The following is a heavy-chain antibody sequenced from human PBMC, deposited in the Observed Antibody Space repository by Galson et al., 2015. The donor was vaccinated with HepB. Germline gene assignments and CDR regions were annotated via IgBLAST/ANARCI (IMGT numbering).Heavy chain of an antibody. CDR2: INPNSGGT. J-gene: IGHJ5*02. Sequence: SVTVSCKASGYTFTGYYMHWVRQAPGQGLEWMGWINPNSGGTNYAQKFQGRVTMTRDTSISTAYMELSRLRSEDTAVYYCARDPSTTMVRGVIISHNWFDPWGQGTLVTVSS. V-gene: IGHV1-2*02. D-gene: IGHD3-10*01. CDR3: ARDPSTTMVRGVIISHNWFDP. CDR1: GYTFTGYY.